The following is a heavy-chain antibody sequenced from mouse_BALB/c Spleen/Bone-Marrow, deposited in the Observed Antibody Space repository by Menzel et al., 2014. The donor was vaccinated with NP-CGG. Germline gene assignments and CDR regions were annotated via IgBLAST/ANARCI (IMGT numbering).Heavy chain of an antibody. CDR1: GFTFSSFG. J-gene: IGHJ2*01. D-gene: IGHD4-1*01. CDR3: TRGGNWDDFDY. Sequence: EVQRVESGGGLVQPGGSRKLSCAASGFTFSSFGMHWVRQAPEKGLEWVAYISSGSSTIFYADTVKGRFTVSRDSPKNTLFLQMTSLRSEDTAMYYCTRGGNWDDFDYWGQGTTLTVSS. CDR2: ISSGSSTI. V-gene: IGHV5-17*02.